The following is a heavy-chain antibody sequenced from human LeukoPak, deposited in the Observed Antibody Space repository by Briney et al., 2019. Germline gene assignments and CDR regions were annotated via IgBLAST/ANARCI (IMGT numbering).Heavy chain of an antibody. V-gene: IGHV3-74*01. CDR2: INSDGSST. Sequence: SGGSLRLSYAASGFTFSTYWMDWVRQGPGKGLVWVSHINSDGSSTDYADSVKGRFTISRDNAENTLYVQMNSLRAEDAAVYYCVRQHGYWGQGTLVTVPS. CDR3: VRQHGY. J-gene: IGHJ4*02. CDR1: GFTFSTYW.